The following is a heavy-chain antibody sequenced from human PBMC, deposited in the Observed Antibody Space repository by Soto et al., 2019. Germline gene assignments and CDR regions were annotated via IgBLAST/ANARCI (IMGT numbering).Heavy chain of an antibody. CDR3: ATNHLKWAAAEDY. J-gene: IGHJ4*02. CDR1: GGSISSYY. Sequence: SETLSLTCTVSGGSISSYYWSWIRQPPGKGLEWIGSIYYSGSTYYNPSLKSRVTISVDTSKNQFSLKLSSVTAADTAVYYCATNHLKWAAAEDYWGQGTLVTVSS. CDR2: IYYSGST. V-gene: IGHV4-59*05. D-gene: IGHD6-13*01.